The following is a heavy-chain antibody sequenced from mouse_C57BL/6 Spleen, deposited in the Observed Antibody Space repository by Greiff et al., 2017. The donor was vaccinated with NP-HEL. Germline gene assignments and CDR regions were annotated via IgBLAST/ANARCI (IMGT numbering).Heavy chain of an antibody. D-gene: IGHD1-1*01. CDR3: ARSQVVATYPDWYFDV. CDR2: ISYDGSN. J-gene: IGHJ1*03. V-gene: IGHV3-6*01. Sequence: EVKLQESGPGLVKPSQSLSLTCSVTGYSITSGYYWNWIRQFPGNKLEWMGYISYDGSNNYNPSLKNRISITRDTSKNQFFLKLNSVTTEDTATYYCARSQVVATYPDWYFDVWGTGTTVTVSS. CDR1: GYSITSGYY.